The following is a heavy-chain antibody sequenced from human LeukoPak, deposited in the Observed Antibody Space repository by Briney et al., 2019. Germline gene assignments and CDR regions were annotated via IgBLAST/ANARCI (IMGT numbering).Heavy chain of an antibody. CDR3: ARDWRQQLVHNWCDP. J-gene: IGHJ5*02. V-gene: IGHV1-18*04. Sequence: ASVKVSCKASGYTFTSYGISWVRQAPGQGLEWMGWISAYNGKTNYAQKLQGRVTMTTDTSTSTAYMELRSLRSDDTAVYYCARDWRQQLVHNWCDPWGQGTLVTVSS. CDR1: GYTFTSYG. CDR2: ISAYNGKT. D-gene: IGHD6-13*01.